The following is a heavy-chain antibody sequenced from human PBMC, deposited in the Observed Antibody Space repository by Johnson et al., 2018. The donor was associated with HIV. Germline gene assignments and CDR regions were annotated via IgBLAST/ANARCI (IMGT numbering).Heavy chain of an antibody. CDR2: ISYDGSNK. J-gene: IGHJ3*02. CDR3: ARDKAPRGAFDI. Sequence: QVQLVESGGGVVRPGTSLRLSCAASGSLFSSYAMHWVRQAPGKGLEWVAVISYDGSNKYYADSVKGRLIISRDNSKNSLYLQMNSLRAEDTAVYYCARDKAPRGAFDIWGQGTMVTVSS. CDR1: GSLFSSYA. V-gene: IGHV3-33*05.